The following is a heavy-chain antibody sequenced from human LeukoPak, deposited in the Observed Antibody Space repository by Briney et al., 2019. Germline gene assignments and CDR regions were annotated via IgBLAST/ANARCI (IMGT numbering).Heavy chain of an antibody. CDR1: GFTFSNYW. D-gene: IGHD3-3*01. Sequence: GGSLRLSCAASGFTFSNYWMSWVRQAPGKGLEWVANIKQDGSEKYYVGSVKGRFTISRDNAKNSLYLQMNSLRAEDTAVYYCAREAYYDFWSGFDAFDIWGQGTMVTVSS. V-gene: IGHV3-7*01. CDR3: AREAYYDFWSGFDAFDI. J-gene: IGHJ3*02. CDR2: IKQDGSEK.